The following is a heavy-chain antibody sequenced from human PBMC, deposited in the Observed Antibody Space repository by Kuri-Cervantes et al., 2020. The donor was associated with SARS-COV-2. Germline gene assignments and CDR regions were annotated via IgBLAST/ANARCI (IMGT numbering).Heavy chain of an antibody. J-gene: IGHJ4*02. CDR1: GFTFGDYA. D-gene: IGHD3-9*01. CDR2: IRSKAYGGTT. V-gene: IGHV3-49*04. Sequence: GESLKISCTASGFTFGDYAMSWARQAPGKGLEWVGFIRSKAYGGTTEYAASVKGRFTISRDDSKSIAYLQMNSLKTEDTAVYYCTRDFPYYDILTGYYDYWGQGTLVTVSS. CDR3: TRDFPYYDILTGYYDY.